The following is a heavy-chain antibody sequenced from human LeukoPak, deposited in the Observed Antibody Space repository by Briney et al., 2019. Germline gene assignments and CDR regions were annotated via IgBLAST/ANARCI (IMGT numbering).Heavy chain of an antibody. D-gene: IGHD3-16*01. V-gene: IGHV1-2*02. Sequence: ASVKVSCKASGYTFIGYYMHWVRQAPGQGLEWMGWINPDSGVSTYSQKFQGRVATTRDTPITTAYLELRSLRSDDTAVYYCARAGPTSTRLSPGGSFDYWGQGALVTVSS. CDR2: INPDSGVS. CDR3: ARAGPTSTRLSPGGSFDY. J-gene: IGHJ4*02. CDR1: GYTFIGYY.